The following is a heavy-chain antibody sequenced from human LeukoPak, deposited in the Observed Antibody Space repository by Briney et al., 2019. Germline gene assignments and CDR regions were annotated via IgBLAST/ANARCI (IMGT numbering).Heavy chain of an antibody. Sequence: SETLSLTCTVSGGSISNYYWSWIRQPPGKGLEWIGYIYYSGSTNYNPSLKSRVTISVDTSKNQFSLKLSSVTAADTAVYYCARGRGYYGPYYFDYWGQGTLVTVSS. V-gene: IGHV4-59*01. D-gene: IGHD3-10*01. CDR3: ARGRGYYGPYYFDY. CDR1: GGSISNYY. CDR2: IYYSGST. J-gene: IGHJ4*02.